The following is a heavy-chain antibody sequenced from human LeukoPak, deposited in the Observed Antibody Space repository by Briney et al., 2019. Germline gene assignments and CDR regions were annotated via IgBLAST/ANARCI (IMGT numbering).Heavy chain of an antibody. CDR3: ARGNAGYYYGMDV. V-gene: IGHV4-59*01. D-gene: IGHD4-11*01. J-gene: IGHJ6*02. CDR2: IYYSGST. CDR1: GGSISSYY. Sequence: SETLSLTCTVPGGSISSYYWSWIREPPGKGLGWSGYIYYSGSTDYNPSLKSRVTISVDTSKNQFSLKLSSVTAADTAVYYCARGNAGYYYGMDVWGQGTTVTVSS.